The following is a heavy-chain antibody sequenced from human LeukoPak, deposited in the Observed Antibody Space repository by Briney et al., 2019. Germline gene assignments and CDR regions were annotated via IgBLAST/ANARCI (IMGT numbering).Heavy chain of an antibody. V-gene: IGHV3-21*01. CDR1: GFTFSSYS. D-gene: IGHD3-16*02. CDR3: ARDSGDYVWGSYLKSDYCDY. Sequence: NPGGSLRLSCAASGFTFSSYSMNWVRQAPGKGLEWVSSISSSSSYIYYADSVKGRFTISRDNAKNSLYLQMNSLRAEDTAVYYCARDSGDYVWGSYLKSDYCDYWGQGTLVTVSS. J-gene: IGHJ4*02. CDR2: ISSSSSYI.